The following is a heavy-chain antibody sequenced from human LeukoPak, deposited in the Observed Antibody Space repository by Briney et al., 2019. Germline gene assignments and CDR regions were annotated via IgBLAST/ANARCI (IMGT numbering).Heavy chain of an antibody. V-gene: IGHV3-15*01. CDR1: GFTFNNAW. D-gene: IGHD2-15*01. Sequence: GGSLKLSCAASGFTFNNAWMTWVRQAPGKGLEWVGRIKSKSDGGTTDHAAPVKGRFTVSRDDSKNTLYLQMNSLKTEDTAVYYCTTFVGYHVKGDFDYWGQGTLVTVSS. CDR3: TTFVGYHVKGDFDY. J-gene: IGHJ4*02. CDR2: IKSKSDGGTT.